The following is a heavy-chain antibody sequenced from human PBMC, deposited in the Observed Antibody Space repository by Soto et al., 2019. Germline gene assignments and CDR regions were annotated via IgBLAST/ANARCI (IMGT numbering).Heavy chain of an antibody. V-gene: IGHV4-30-2*01. D-gene: IGHD3-16*02. CDR1: GGSVTSGGHS. CDR3: ARGDTRLGELSHDY. J-gene: IGHJ4*02. CDR2: IYQSKSA. Sequence: PSETLSLTCVVSGGSVTSGGHSWSWIRQAPGKGLEWVGSIYQSKSAYYNPSLRSRVAISVDRPNNQVSLRMTSVTAADTAIYYCARGDTRLGELSHDYWGQGTLVTVSS.